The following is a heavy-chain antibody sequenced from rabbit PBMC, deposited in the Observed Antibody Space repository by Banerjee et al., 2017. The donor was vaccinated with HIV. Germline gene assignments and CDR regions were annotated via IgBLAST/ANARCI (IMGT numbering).Heavy chain of an antibody. CDR1: GFSFSSSYW. CDR3: ARSYNSASYKTEL. J-gene: IGHJ4*01. V-gene: IGHV1S40*01. CDR2: IYTSSNSGT. Sequence: QSLEESGGDLVKPGASLTLTCTASGFSFSSSYWICWVRQAPGKGLEWIGCIYTSSNSGTYYASWAKGRFTISRTTSTVDLKMTSLTAADTATYFCARSYNSASYKTELWGPGTLVTVS. D-gene: IGHD4-1*01.